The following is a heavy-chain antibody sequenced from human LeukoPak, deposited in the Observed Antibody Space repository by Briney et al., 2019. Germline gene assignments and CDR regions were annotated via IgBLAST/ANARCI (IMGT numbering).Heavy chain of an antibody. J-gene: IGHJ4*02. D-gene: IGHD4-23*01. CDR3: ARDRGMMVTDY. V-gene: IGHV4-59*01. CDR2: IYYSGST. Sequence: SETLSLTCTVSGGSISSYYWSWIRQPPGKGLEWIGYIYYSGSTNYNPSLKSRVTISVDTSKNQFSLKLSSVTAADTAVYYCARDRGMMVTDYWGQGTLVTVSS. CDR1: GGSISSYY.